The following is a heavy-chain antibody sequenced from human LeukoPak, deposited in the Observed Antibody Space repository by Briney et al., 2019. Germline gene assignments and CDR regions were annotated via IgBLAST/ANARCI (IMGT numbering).Heavy chain of an antibody. D-gene: IGHD3-10*01. Sequence: PGGALRLSCAASGFTFGSYWMRWVRQAPGKGLEGVANIKQDGSEKYYVDSVKGRFTISRDNAKNSLYLQMNSLRAEDTAVYYCARAKSLFDSWGQGTLVTVSS. CDR3: ARAKSLFDS. CDR2: IKQDGSEK. CDR1: GFTFGSYW. J-gene: IGHJ4*02. V-gene: IGHV3-7*03.